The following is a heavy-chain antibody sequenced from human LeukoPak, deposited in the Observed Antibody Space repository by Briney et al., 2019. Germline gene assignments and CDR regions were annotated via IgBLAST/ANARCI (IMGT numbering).Heavy chain of an antibody. Sequence: PSETQSLTCTVSGGSISSGGYYWSWIRQHPGKGLEWIGYIYYSGSTYYNPSLKSRVTISVDTSKNQFSLKLSSVTAADTAVYYCARAQHSNYEYYYYGMDVWGQGTTVTVSS. D-gene: IGHD4-11*01. CDR1: GGSISSGGYY. CDR2: IYYSGST. CDR3: ARAQHSNYEYYYYGMDV. J-gene: IGHJ6*02. V-gene: IGHV4-31*03.